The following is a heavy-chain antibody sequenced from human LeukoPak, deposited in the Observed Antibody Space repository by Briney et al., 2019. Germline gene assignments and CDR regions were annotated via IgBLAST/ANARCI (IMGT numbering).Heavy chain of an antibody. CDR3: ARAISYSSVWWY. D-gene: IGHD6-19*01. Sequence: KASETLSLTCAVYGGSFSGYYWSWIRQPPGKGLEWIGEINHSGSTNYNPSLKSRVIISVDTSKNQFSLKLSSVAAADTAVYYCARAISYSSVWWYWGQGTLVTVSS. V-gene: IGHV4-34*01. CDR1: GGSFSGYY. J-gene: IGHJ4*02. CDR2: INHSGST.